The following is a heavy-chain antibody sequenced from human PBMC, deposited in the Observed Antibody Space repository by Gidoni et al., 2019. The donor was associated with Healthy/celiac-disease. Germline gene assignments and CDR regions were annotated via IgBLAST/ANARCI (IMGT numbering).Heavy chain of an antibody. CDR3: AKAAAGSDFDY. CDR1: GFTFSRYW. D-gene: IGHD6-13*01. V-gene: IGHV3-7*03. CDR2: IKQDGSEK. Sequence: EVQLVESGGGLVQPGGSLRLSCAASGFTFSRYWMSWVRQAPGKGLEWVANIKQDGSEKYYVDSVKGRFTISRDNAKNSLYLQMNSLRAEDTAVYYCAKAAAGSDFDYWGQGTLVTVSS. J-gene: IGHJ4*02.